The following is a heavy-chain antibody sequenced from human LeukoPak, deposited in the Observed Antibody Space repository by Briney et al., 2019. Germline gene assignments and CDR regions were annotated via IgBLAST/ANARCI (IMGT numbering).Heavy chain of an antibody. J-gene: IGHJ4*02. Sequence: GASVKVSCKASGYSFTSYDIHWVRQAPGQGFEWVGWMNPNSGNTGHAQEFQGRVTMTRDTSMSTAYMELSSLRYEDTAVYYCARGRGYDRTGYVYYFDFWGQGTLVTVSS. CDR3: ARGRGYDRTGYVYYFDF. D-gene: IGHD3-22*01. CDR2: MNPNSGNT. V-gene: IGHV1-8*01. CDR1: GYSFTSYD.